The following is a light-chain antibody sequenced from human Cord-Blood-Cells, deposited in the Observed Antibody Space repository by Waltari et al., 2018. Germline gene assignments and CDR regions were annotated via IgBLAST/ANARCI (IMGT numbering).Light chain of an antibody. CDR3: SSYTSSSTL. Sequence: QSALTQPASVSGSPGQSITISCTGTSSDVGGYNYVSWYQQHPGKAPKLTIYDVSNRPAGVSKRFSGSKSGNTASLTISGLQAEDEADYYCSSYTSSSTLFGGGTKLTVL. V-gene: IGLV2-14*03. CDR1: SSDVGGYNY. CDR2: DVS. J-gene: IGLJ3*02.